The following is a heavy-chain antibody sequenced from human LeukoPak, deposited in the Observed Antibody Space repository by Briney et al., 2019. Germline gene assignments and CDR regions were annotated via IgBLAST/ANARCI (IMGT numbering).Heavy chain of an antibody. D-gene: IGHD6-19*01. CDR3: ARGKEMTAVAGYYSFDY. V-gene: IGHV4-4*07. CDR1: GGSISGHY. CDR2: IYSSGST. J-gene: IGHJ4*02. Sequence: PSETLSLTCTVSGGSISGHYWTWIRQPAGRGLEWIGRIYSSGSTYYNPSLMSRVTISLDTSNNQFSLRVTSVTAADTAVYYCARGKEMTAVAGYYSFDYWGQGNLVTVS.